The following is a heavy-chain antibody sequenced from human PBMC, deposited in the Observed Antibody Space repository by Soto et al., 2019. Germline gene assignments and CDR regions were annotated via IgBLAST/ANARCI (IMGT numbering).Heavy chain of an antibody. CDR2: ISGGGGHT. CDR3: AKERDVLVEAASPLDS. V-gene: IGHV3-23*01. Sequence: PGGSLRLSCAASGFTFSSYAMTWVRQAPGKGLEWVSIISGGGGHTYYRDSVKGRFTISRDNSKNKLYLQMDSLRVEDTAMYYCAKERDVLVEAASPLDSWGQGILVTV. D-gene: IGHD2-15*01. J-gene: IGHJ4*02. CDR1: GFTFSSYA.